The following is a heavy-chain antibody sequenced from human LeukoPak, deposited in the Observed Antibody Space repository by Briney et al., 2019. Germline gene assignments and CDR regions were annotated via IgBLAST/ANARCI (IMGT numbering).Heavy chain of an antibody. D-gene: IGHD4-17*01. J-gene: IGHJ4*02. V-gene: IGHV3-30*02. CDR2: IRYDGSNK. CDR1: GFTFSSYG. CDR3: AKGGAYGDYGEY. Sequence: AGSLRLSCAASGFTFSSYGMHWVRQAPGKGLEWVAFIRYDGSNKYYADSVKGRFTISRNNSKNTLYLQMNSLRAEDTAVYYCAKGGAYGDYGEYWGQGTLVTVSS.